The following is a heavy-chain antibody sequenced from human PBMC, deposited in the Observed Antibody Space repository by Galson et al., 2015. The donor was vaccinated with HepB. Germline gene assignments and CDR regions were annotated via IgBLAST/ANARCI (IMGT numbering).Heavy chain of an antibody. D-gene: IGHD2-15*01. V-gene: IGHV3-30-3*01. CDR3: ARAQGKGYCSGGSCYGDGMDV. CDR2: ISYDGSNK. J-gene: IGHJ6*02. CDR1: GFTFRNNA. Sequence: SLRLSCAASGFTFRNNAMHWVCQAPGKRLEWVAVISYDGSNKYYADSVKGRFTISRDNSKNTLYLQMNSLRAEDTAVYYCARAQGKGYCSGGSCYGDGMDVWGQGTTVTVSS.